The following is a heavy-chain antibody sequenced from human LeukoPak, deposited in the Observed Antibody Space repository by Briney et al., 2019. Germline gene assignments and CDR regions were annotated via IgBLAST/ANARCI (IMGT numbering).Heavy chain of an antibody. CDR2: IYSSGST. D-gene: IGHD3-10*01. J-gene: IGHJ5*02. CDR3: AREGLNMVRGVIPKEAWGWFDP. CDR1: GGSISSGSYY. Sequence: TSETLSLTCTVSGGSISSGSYYWNWIRQPAGKGLEWIGRIYSSGSTNYNPSLKSRVTISVDTSKNQFSLKLSSVTAADTAVYYCAREGLNMVRGVIPKEAWGWFDPWGQGTLVTVSS. V-gene: IGHV4-61*02.